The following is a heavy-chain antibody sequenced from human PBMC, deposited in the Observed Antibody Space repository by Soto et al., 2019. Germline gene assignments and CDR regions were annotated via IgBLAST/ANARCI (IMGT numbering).Heavy chain of an antibody. CDR2: ISYDGSNK. CDR1: GFTFSSYA. D-gene: IGHD5-18*01. V-gene: IGHV3-30-3*01. CDR3: ASIVDTAMVTEDYYYGMDV. J-gene: IGHJ6*02. Sequence: GGSLRLSCAASGFTFSSYAMHWVRQAPGKGLEWVAVISYDGSNKYYADSVKGRFTISRDNSKNTLYLQMNSLRAEDTAVYYCASIVDTAMVTEDYYYGMDVWGQGTTVTVSS.